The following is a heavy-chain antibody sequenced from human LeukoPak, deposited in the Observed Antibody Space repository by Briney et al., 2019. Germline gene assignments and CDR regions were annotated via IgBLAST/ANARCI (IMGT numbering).Heavy chain of an antibody. CDR2: FDPEDGET. CDR1: GYTLTELS. Sequence: ASVKVSCKVSGYTLTELSMHWVRQAPGKGLEWMGGFDPEDGETIYAQKFQGRVTMTEDTSTDTAYMELSSLRSEDTAVYYCATGNVDTAMARYYYYMDVWGKGTTVTVSS. V-gene: IGHV1-24*01. D-gene: IGHD5-18*01. J-gene: IGHJ6*03. CDR3: ATGNVDTAMARYYYYMDV.